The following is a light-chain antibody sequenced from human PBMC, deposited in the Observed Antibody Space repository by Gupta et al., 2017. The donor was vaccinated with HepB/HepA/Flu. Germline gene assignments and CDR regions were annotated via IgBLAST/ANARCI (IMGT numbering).Light chain of an antibody. Sequence: DIQVTQSPSSVSASVGDRVTISCRASQSIDTWLAWYQQKPGKAPNLLINAASILQSGVPSRFSGSGSGTDFILTINSLQPEDSATYFCQQADRFPCTFGQGTRMEIK. CDR3: QQADRFPCT. CDR2: AAS. CDR1: QSIDTW. J-gene: IGKJ5*01. V-gene: IGKV1-12*02.